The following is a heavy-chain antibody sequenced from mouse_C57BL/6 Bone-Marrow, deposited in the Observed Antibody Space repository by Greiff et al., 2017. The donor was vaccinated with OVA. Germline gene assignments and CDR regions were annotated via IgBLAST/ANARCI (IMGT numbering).Heavy chain of an antibody. J-gene: IGHJ4*01. Sequence: VKVVESGPGLVAPSQSLSITCTVSGFSLTSYGVDWVRQPPGKGLEWLGVIWGGGSTNYNSALMSRLSISKDHSNRLIFLKMHCLQTDDTAMYCGALRLWFYAMDYWGQGTSVTVSS. CDR2: IWGGGST. CDR1: GFSLTSYG. V-gene: IGHV2-9*01. D-gene: IGHD2-2*01. CDR3: ALRLWFYAMDY.